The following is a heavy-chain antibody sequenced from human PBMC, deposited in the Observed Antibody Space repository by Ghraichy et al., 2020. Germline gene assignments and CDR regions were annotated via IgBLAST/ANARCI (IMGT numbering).Heavy chain of an antibody. D-gene: IGHD4-17*01. CDR1: GGTFSSYV. Sequence: SVKVSCKLSGGTFSSYVISWVRQAPGQGLEWMGGIIALFGAADYAKKFQGRVTITADGSSSTAYMELSSLRYEDTAVYYCAGRLSYGNYYYYFMDVWGKGTTVTVSS. J-gene: IGHJ6*03. V-gene: IGHV1-69*13. CDR3: AGRLSYGNYYYYFMDV. CDR2: IIALFGAA.